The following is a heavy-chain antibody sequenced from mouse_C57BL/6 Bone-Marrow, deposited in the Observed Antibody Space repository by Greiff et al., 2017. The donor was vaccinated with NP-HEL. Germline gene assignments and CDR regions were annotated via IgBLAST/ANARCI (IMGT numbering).Heavy chain of an antibody. J-gene: IGHJ4*01. Sequence: QVQLQQSGAELARPGASVKMSCKASGYTFTSYTMHWVKQRPGQGLEWIGYINPSSGYTKYNQKFKDKATLTADKSSSTAYMQLSSLTSEDSAVYYCARYLLGSSSYYYAMDYWGQGTSVTVSS. D-gene: IGHD1-1*01. V-gene: IGHV1-4*01. CDR3: ARYLLGSSSYYYAMDY. CDR1: GYTFTSYT. CDR2: INPSSGYT.